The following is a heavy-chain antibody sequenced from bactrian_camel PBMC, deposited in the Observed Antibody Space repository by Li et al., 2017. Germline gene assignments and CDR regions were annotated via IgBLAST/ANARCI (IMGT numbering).Heavy chain of an antibody. CDR2: IHSGGDDT. V-gene: IGHV3S40*01. J-gene: IGHJ6*01. Sequence: VQLVESGGGTVPPGGSLRLSCVASGVTFTTYYMTWVRQAPGKGLEWVSSIHSGGDDTYYADSVKSRFTISRDNAKNTVFPQMNNLKPEDTAVYYCATPGPYGGSWYFGYWGQGTQVTVS. CDR3: ATPGPYGGSWYFGY. D-gene: IGHD6*01. CDR1: GVTFTTYY.